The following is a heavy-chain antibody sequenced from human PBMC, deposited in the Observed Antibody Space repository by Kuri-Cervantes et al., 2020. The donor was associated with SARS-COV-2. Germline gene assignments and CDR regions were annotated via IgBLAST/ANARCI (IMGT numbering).Heavy chain of an antibody. V-gene: IGHV3-48*04. CDR3: AKANYDFWSGGWFDP. CDR1: GFTFSSYS. J-gene: IGHJ5*02. D-gene: IGHD3-3*01. CDR2: ISSSGSTI. Sequence: GESLKISCAASGFTFSSYSMNWVRQAPGKGLEWVSYISSSGSTIYYADSVKGRFTISRDNAKNSLYLQMNSLRAEDTAVYYCAKANYDFWSGGWFDPWGQGTLVTVSS.